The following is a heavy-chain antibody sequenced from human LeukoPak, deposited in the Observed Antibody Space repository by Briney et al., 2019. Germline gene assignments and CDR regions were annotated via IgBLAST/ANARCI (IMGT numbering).Heavy chain of an antibody. Sequence: ASVKVSCKVSGYTLTELSMHWVRQAPGKGLEWMGRINPNSGGTNYAQKFQGRVTMTRDTSISTAYMELSRLRSDDTAVYYCARGMWDDLIFDYWGQGTLVTVSS. J-gene: IGHJ4*02. D-gene: IGHD3/OR15-3a*01. CDR1: GYTLTELS. V-gene: IGHV1-2*06. CDR3: ARGMWDDLIFDY. CDR2: INPNSGGT.